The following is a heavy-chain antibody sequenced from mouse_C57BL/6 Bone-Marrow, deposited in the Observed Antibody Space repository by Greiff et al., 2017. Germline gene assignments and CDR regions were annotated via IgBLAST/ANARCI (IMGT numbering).Heavy chain of an antibody. Sequence: QVQLQQSGAELARPGASVKLSCKASGYTFTSYGISWVKQRTGQGLEWIGEIYPRSGNTYYNEKFKGKATLTADKSSSTAYMELRSLTSEDSAVYFCAREGVTTVGPWFAYWGQGTLVTVSA. CDR1: GYTFTSYG. J-gene: IGHJ3*01. CDR3: AREGVTTVGPWFAY. CDR2: IYPRSGNT. V-gene: IGHV1-81*01. D-gene: IGHD1-1*01.